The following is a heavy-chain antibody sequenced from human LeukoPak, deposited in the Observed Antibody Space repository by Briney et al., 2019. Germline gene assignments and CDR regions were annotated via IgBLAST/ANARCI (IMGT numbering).Heavy chain of an antibody. CDR2: ISAYNGNT. CDR3: ARDYYDSSGYYWGVDY. V-gene: IGHV1-18*01. J-gene: IGHJ4*02. D-gene: IGHD3-22*01. Sequence: AAVKVSYKASGYTFTSYGISWVRQAPGQGLEWMGWISAYNGNTNYAQKLQGRVTMTTDTSTSTAYMELRSLRSDDTAVYYCARDYYDSSGYYWGVDYWGQGTLVTVSS. CDR1: GYTFTSYG.